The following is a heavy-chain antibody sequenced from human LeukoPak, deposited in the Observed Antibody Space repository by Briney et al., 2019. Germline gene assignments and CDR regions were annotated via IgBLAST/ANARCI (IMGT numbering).Heavy chain of an antibody. Sequence: PGWSLRLSCAASGITVSSNYMSWVRQAPGRGLEWVSVIYTGGSTYYADSVKGRFTISRDNSKNTLYLQMNSLRAEDTAVYYCARDLGRYDSNQGPLDAFDIWGQGTMVTVSS. CDR3: ARDLGRYDSNQGPLDAFDI. D-gene: IGHD3-22*01. CDR2: IYTGGST. V-gene: IGHV3-53*01. CDR1: GITVSSNY. J-gene: IGHJ3*02.